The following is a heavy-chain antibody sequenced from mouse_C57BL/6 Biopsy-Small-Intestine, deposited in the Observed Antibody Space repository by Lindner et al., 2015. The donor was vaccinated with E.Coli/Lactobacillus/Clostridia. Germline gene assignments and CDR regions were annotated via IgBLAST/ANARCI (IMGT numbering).Heavy chain of an antibody. CDR2: ISGYNGDT. CDR1: VQLLLNML. J-gene: IGHJ4*01. V-gene: IGHV1-4*01. CDR3: ARSSVYFDLSSHYAY. Sequence: SVKVSCKAFWVQLLLNMLWAGCDRPLEKAFEWMGWISGYNGDTKYAQNFQARLTMTTDTSTGTAYMELRSLRSDDTAVYYCARSSVYFDLSSHYAYWGQGTLVTVSS. D-gene: IGHD2-4*01.